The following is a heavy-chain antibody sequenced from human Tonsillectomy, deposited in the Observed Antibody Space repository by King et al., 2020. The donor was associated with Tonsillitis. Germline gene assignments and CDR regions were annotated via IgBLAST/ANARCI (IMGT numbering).Heavy chain of an antibody. CDR2: ISRSGSTI. Sequence: EVQLVESGGGLVQPGGSLRLSCAASGFTFSSYEMNWVRQAPGKGLEWVSYISRSGSTIYYADSVKGRFTISRDNAKNSLYLQMNSLRAEDTAVYYCAREGIDYYDSSGYYRVDAFDIWGQGTMVTVSS. CDR1: GFTFSSYE. J-gene: IGHJ3*02. D-gene: IGHD3-22*01. CDR3: AREGIDYYDSSGYYRVDAFDI. V-gene: IGHV3-48*03.